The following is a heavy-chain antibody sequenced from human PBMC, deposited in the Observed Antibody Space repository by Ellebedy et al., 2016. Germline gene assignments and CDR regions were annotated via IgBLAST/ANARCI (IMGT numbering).Heavy chain of an antibody. Sequence: GGSLRLSXAASGFTFSGSAMHWVRQASGKGLEWVGRIRSKANSYATAYAASVKGRFTISRDDSKNTAYLQMNSLKTEDTAVYYCTRHASSSQAFWGQGTLVTVSS. V-gene: IGHV3-73*01. CDR3: TRHASSSQAF. D-gene: IGHD2-2*01. J-gene: IGHJ4*02. CDR2: IRSKANSYAT. CDR1: GFTFSGSA.